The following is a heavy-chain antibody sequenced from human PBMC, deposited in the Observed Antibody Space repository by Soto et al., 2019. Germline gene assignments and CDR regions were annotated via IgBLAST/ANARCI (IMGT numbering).Heavy chain of an antibody. CDR2: ISSSSSTI. Sequence: GGSLRLSAETSGFTFSSYSINWVRQAPGKGLEWVSYISSSSSTIYYADSVKGRFTISRDNAKNSLYLQMNSLRDEDTAVYYCARRLRGWNWGQGTLVTVSS. D-gene: IGHD2-21*02. CDR3: ARRLRGWN. V-gene: IGHV3-48*02. J-gene: IGHJ4*02. CDR1: GFTFSSYS.